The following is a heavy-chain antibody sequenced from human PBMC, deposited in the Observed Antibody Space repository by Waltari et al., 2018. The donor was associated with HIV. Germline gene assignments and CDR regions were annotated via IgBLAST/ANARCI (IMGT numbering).Heavy chain of an antibody. V-gene: IGHV4-59*08. CDR1: GDSISSYY. D-gene: IGHD2-2*01. J-gene: IGHJ3*02. Sequence: QVQLQESGPGLVKPSETLSLTCTVSGDSISSYYWSWIRQSPGKGLEWIGYIYYSGGTNDNPALKSRVTISVDTSKNQFSLKLSSVTAADTAVYYCARQGYCSSTTCWFDAFDIWGQGTMVTVSS. CDR2: IYYSGGT. CDR3: ARQGYCSSTTCWFDAFDI.